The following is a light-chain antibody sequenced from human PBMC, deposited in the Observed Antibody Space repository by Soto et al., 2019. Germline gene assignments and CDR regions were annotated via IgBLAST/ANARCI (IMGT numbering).Light chain of an antibody. CDR3: QQFNSYPIT. Sequence: DIQMTQSPSTLSASVVARVTITCRASQGISSNLAWYQQKPGKAPKLLIYAASTLQSGVPSRFSGSGSGTEFTLTISSLQPEDFATYYCQQFNSYPITFGQGTRLEIK. CDR1: QGISSN. V-gene: IGKV1-9*01. CDR2: AAS. J-gene: IGKJ5*01.